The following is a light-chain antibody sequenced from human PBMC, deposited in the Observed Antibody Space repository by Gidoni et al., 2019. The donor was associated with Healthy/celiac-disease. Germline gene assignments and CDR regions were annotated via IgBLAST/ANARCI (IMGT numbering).Light chain of an antibody. CDR2: KAS. J-gene: IGKJ1*01. V-gene: IGKV1-5*03. CDR1: QSISSW. CDR3: QQYNSYSLP. Sequence: DIQMTQSPSTLSASVGDRVTITCRASQSISSWLAWYQQKPGKAPKLLIYKASSLESGVPSRFSGSGSGTEFTLTISSLQPDDFATYYCQQYNSYSLPFXXXTKVEIK.